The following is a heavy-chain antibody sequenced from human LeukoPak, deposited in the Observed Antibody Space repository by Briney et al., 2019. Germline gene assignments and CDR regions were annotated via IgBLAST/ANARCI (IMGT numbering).Heavy chain of an antibody. CDR2: IKQDGSEK. J-gene: IGHJ3*02. CDR3: ARQLRGGAFDI. V-gene: IGHV3-7*01. D-gene: IGHD3-10*01. Sequence: GGSLRLSCAAPGFTFSSYWMSWVRQAPGKGPEWVANIKQDGSEKYYVDSVKGRFTISRDNAENSLYLQMNSLRAEDTAVYYCARQLRGGAFDIWGQGTMVTVSS. CDR1: GFTFSSYW.